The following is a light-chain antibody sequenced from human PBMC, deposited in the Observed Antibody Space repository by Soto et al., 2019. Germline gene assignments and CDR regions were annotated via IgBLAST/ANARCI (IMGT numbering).Light chain of an antibody. Sequence: EIVLTQSPATLSLSPGERATLSCRASQSVSSYLAWYQQKPGQAPRLLIYDASNRATGIPARFNGSGSGTDFTLTISSLEPEDFAVYYCQQRSNWPPTTFGGGTKVEIK. V-gene: IGKV3-11*01. CDR2: DAS. J-gene: IGKJ4*01. CDR3: QQRSNWPPTT. CDR1: QSVSSY.